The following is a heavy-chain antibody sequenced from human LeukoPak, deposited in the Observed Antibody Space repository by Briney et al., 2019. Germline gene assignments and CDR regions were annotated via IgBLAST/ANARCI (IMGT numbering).Heavy chain of an antibody. D-gene: IGHD3-16*01. V-gene: IGHV1-2*02. CDR1: GYTFTGYY. Sequence: GASVKVSCKASGYTFTGYYMHWVRQAPGHGLEWMGWINPNSGGTNYAQKFQGRVTMTRDTSISTAYMELSRLRSDDTAVYYCARDLFRGGKNWFDPWGQGTLVTVSS. J-gene: IGHJ5*02. CDR2: INPNSGGT. CDR3: ARDLFRGGKNWFDP.